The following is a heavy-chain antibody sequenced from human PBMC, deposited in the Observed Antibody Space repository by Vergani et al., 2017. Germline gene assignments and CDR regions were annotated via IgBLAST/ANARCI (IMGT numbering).Heavy chain of an antibody. CDR3: ARDYGDYEDVNWFDP. V-gene: IGHV3-23*04. CDR1: GFTFSSYA. CDR2: ISGSGGST. D-gene: IGHD4-17*01. J-gene: IGHJ5*02. Sequence: VQLVESGGGVVQPGGSLRLSCAASGFTFSSYAMSWVRQAPGKGLEWVSAISGSGGSTYYADSVKGRFTISRDNSKNTLYLQMNSLRAEDTAVYYCARDYGDYEDVNWFDPWGQGTLVTVSS.